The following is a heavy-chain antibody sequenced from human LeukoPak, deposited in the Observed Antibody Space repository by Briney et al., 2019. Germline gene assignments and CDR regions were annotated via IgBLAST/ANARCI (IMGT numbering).Heavy chain of an antibody. V-gene: IGHV4-30-2*01. CDR1: GDSISSGAYY. CDR2: FYGSGSA. CDR3: ATDPVGGY. J-gene: IGHJ4*02. D-gene: IGHD1-26*01. Sequence: SETLSLTCTVSGDSISSGAYYWSWIRQPPGKGLEWIGYFYGSGSASYNPSLKSRVTISADRSNNQFSLKLSSVTAADTAVYYCATDPVGGYWGQGTLVTVSS.